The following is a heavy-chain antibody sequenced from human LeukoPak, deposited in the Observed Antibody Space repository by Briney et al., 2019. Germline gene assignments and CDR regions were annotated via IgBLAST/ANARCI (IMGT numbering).Heavy chain of an antibody. Sequence: PSETLSLTCTVSGGSITNNYWSWIRQTPGKGLERIGYIYYSGTTTYNPSLKSRVTISIDTSTNQFSLQLTSVTAADTAVYYCARPIMDTAMVTDAFDIWGQGTMVTVSS. CDR3: ARPIMDTAMVTDAFDI. D-gene: IGHD5-18*01. CDR1: GGSITNNY. V-gene: IGHV4-59*08. J-gene: IGHJ3*02. CDR2: IYYSGTT.